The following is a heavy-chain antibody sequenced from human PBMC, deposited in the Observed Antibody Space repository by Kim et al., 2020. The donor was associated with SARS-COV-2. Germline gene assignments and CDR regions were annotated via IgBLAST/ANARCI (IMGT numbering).Heavy chain of an antibody. V-gene: IGHV3-30*18. D-gene: IGHD3-3*01. Sequence: GGSLRLSCAASGFTFSSYGMHWVRQAPGKGLEWVAVMSYDGSNKYYADSVKGRFTISRDNSKNTLYLQMNSLRAEDTAVYYCAKDRRRQSLFGVVITPTYYYYGMDVWGQGTTVTVSS. CDR3: AKDRRRQSLFGVVITPTYYYYGMDV. CDR2: MSYDGSNK. CDR1: GFTFSSYG. J-gene: IGHJ6*02.